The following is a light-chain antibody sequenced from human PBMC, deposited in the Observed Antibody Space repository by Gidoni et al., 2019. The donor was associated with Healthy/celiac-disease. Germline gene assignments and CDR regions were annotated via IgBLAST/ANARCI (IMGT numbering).Light chain of an antibody. CDR1: QSVLYSSNNKNY. CDR2: GAS. Sequence: DIVMTPSPDSLAVSLGERATIHCKSSQSVLYSSNNKNYLAWYQQKPGQPPRLLIYGASTRQSGVPDRFSGSGSGTDFTLTISSLQDEDVAVYYCQQYYSTRTFGQGTKVEIK. V-gene: IGKV4-1*01. J-gene: IGKJ1*01. CDR3: QQYYSTRT.